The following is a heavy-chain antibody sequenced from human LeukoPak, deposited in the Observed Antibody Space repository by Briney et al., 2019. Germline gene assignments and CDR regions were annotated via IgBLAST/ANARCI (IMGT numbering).Heavy chain of an antibody. V-gene: IGHV4-39*01. CDR3: GRKHSRKETRTFFVDS. CDR2: IHHSGGT. J-gene: IGHJ4*02. D-gene: IGHD2/OR15-2a*01. CDR1: GGSISSGGYY. Sequence: PSETLSLTCTVSGGSISSGGYYWAWIRQPPGKGLEWIGTIHHSGGTYYNPSLKSRVTMSVDTSNNQFSLKMSSVSAADTAVFFCGRKHSRKETRTFFVDSGAQETLVSVSS.